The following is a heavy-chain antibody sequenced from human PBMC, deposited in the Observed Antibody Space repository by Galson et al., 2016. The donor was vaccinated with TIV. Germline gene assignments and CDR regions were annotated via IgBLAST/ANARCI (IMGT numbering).Heavy chain of an antibody. CDR1: GFSFSTFG. CDR3: AKDRVGPATGWFDS. J-gene: IGHJ5*01. Sequence: SLRLSCAASGFSFSTFGMHWIRQAPGKGLEWVSGISDTGRNTYYTGSVKGRFTISSDNSKNTLFLQMNSLRSEDTAIYYCAKDRVGPATGWFDSWGQGALVTVSS. V-gene: IGHV3-23*01. D-gene: IGHD1-26*01. CDR2: ISDTGRNT.